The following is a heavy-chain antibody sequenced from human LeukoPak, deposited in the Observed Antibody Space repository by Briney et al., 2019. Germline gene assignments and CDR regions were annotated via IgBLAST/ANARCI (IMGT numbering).Heavy chain of an antibody. V-gene: IGHV4-61*02. CDR1: GGSISSGSYY. Sequence: PSGTLSLTCTVSGGSISSGSYYWSWIRQPAGKGLEWIGRIYTSGSTNYNPSLKSRVTISVDTSKNQFSLKLSSVTAADTAVYYCARDSTIFGVPDAFDIWGQGTMVTVS. CDR2: IYTSGST. J-gene: IGHJ3*02. CDR3: ARDSTIFGVPDAFDI. D-gene: IGHD3-3*01.